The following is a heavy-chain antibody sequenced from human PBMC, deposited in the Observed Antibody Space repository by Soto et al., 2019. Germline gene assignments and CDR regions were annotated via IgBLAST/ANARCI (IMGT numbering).Heavy chain of an antibody. D-gene: IGHD3-3*01. Sequence: DSLQVSCKASGYTFTGYYMHWVRQAPGQGLEWMGWINPNSGGTNYAQKFQGWVTMTRDTSISTAYMELSRLRSDDTAVYYCARSRLYYDFWSGYYPYYYYGMDVWGQGTTVTVSS. V-gene: IGHV1-2*04. J-gene: IGHJ6*02. CDR2: INPNSGGT. CDR1: GYTFTGYY. CDR3: ARSRLYYDFWSGYYPYYYYGMDV.